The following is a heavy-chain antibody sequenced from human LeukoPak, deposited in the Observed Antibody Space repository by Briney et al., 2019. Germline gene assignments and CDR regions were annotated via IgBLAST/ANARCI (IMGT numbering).Heavy chain of an antibody. CDR2: IKQDGSEK. CDR1: GFTFSSCW. J-gene: IGHJ4*02. V-gene: IGHV3-7*01. CDR3: ARDPNMITFGGVIVNFDY. D-gene: IGHD3-16*02. Sequence: GGSLRLSCAASGFTFSSCWMSWVRQAPGKGLEWVANIKQDGSEKYYVDSVKGRFTISRDNAKNSLYLQMNSLRAEDTAVYYCARDPNMITFGGVIVNFDYWGQGTLVTVSS.